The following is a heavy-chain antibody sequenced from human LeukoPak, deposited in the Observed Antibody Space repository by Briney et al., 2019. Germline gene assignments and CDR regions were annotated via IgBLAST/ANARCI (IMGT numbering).Heavy chain of an antibody. CDR2: IIPIFGTA. Sequence: ASVKVSCKASGGTFSSYAISWVRQAPRQGLEWMGGIIPIFGTANYAQKFQGRVTITADESTSTAYMELSSLRSEDTAVYYCARQGYPYDSSGYYFDYWGQGTLVTVSS. J-gene: IGHJ4*02. CDR1: GGTFSSYA. CDR3: ARQGYPYDSSGYYFDY. D-gene: IGHD3-22*01. V-gene: IGHV1-69*13.